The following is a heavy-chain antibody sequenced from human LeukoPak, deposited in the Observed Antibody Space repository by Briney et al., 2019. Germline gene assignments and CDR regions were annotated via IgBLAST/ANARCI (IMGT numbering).Heavy chain of an antibody. CDR3: ARQFGLNCGGDCYSGWSPNWFDP. V-gene: IGHV5-51*01. CDR2: IYPGDSDT. J-gene: IGHJ5*02. CDR1: GYSFTNYW. Sequence: KVGESLKISCKGSGYSFTNYWIGWVRQMPGKGLEWMGIIYPGDSDTKYSPSFQGQVTISADKSISTAYLQWSSLKASDTAMYYCARQFGLNCGGDCYSGWSPNWFDPWGQGTLVTVSS. D-gene: IGHD2-21*02.